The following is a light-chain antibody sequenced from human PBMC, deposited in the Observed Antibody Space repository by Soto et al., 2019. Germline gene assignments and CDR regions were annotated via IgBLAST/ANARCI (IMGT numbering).Light chain of an antibody. CDR2: AAS. CDR1: QSISSY. J-gene: IGKJ1*01. Sequence: DIQMTQSPSSLSASVGDRVTITCRASQSISSYLNWYQQKPGKAPKLLIYAASSLQSGVPSRFSGSGSGTDFTLTISSLPPEDFATYYCQQSYSNRTLGQGTKA. CDR3: QQSYSNRT. V-gene: IGKV1-39*01.